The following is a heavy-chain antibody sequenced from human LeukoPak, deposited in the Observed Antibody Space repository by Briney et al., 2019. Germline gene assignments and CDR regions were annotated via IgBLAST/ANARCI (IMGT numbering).Heavy chain of an antibody. CDR1: GGSISSYY. J-gene: IGHJ4*02. D-gene: IGHD4-17*01. Sequence: SETLSLTCTVSGGSISSYYWSWIRQPPGKGLEWIGYIYYSGSTNYNPSLKSRVTISVDTSKNQFSLKLSSVTAADTAVYYCARGGGGNGDYGHYWGQGTLVTVSS. CDR3: ARGGGGNGDYGHY. CDR2: IYYSGST. V-gene: IGHV4-59*01.